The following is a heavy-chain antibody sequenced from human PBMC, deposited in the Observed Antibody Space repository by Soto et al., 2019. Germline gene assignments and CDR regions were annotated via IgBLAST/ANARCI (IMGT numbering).Heavy chain of an antibody. Sequence: PGGSLRLSCAASGFTFSSYSMNWVRQAPGKGLEWVSSISSSSSYIYYADSVKGRFTISRDNSKNSLYLQMNSLRAEDTAVYYCATSVPNMYSSTWYYFGCWGQGTLVTVSS. V-gene: IGHV3-21*01. J-gene: IGHJ4*02. CDR1: GFTFSSYS. CDR3: ATSVPNMYSSTWYYFGC. CDR2: ISSSSSYI. D-gene: IGHD6-13*01.